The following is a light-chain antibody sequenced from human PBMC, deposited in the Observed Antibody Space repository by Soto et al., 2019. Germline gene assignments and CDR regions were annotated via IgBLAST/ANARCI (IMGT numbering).Light chain of an antibody. CDR3: CSSVGSPNWV. J-gene: IGLJ3*02. Sequence: QSALTQPASVSGSPGQSIAISCTGTSSDVGSYDRVSWYQQHPCKAPTLMIYEVNKRHSGVSNRVSGSKSGNTASLTIAGLQAEDEAAYYCCSSVGSPNWVFGGGTKLTVL. CDR2: EVN. CDR1: SSDVGSYDR. V-gene: IGLV2-23*02.